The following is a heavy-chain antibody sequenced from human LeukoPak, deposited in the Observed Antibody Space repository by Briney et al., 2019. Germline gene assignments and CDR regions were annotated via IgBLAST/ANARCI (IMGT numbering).Heavy chain of an antibody. Sequence: GGSLRLSCAASGFTFSSYAMSWVRQAPGKGLGWVSAISGSGGSTYYADSVKGRFTISRDNSKNTLYLQMNSLRAEDTAVYYCARDPYDSSGYYYVKWGQGTLVTVSS. CDR3: ARDPYDSSGYYYVK. J-gene: IGHJ4*02. CDR1: GFTFSSYA. D-gene: IGHD3-22*01. CDR2: ISGSGGST. V-gene: IGHV3-23*01.